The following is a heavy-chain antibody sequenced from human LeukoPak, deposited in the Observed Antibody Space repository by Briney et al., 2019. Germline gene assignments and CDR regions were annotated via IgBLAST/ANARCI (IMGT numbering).Heavy chain of an antibody. Sequence: PSETLSLTCTVSGGSISSGSYYWGWIRQPPGKGLEWIGSIYYSGSTYYNPSLKSRVTISADTSKNQFSLKLSSVTAADTAVYYCASSYSNYLDYWGQGTLVTVSS. D-gene: IGHD4-11*01. CDR3: ASSYSNYLDY. CDR1: GGSISSGSYY. CDR2: IYYSGST. J-gene: IGHJ4*02. V-gene: IGHV4-39*01.